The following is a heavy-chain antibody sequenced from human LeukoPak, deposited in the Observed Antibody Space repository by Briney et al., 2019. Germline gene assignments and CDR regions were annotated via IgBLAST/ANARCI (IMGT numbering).Heavy chain of an antibody. V-gene: IGHV3-30*04. CDR1: GYTFSSYA. J-gene: IGHJ4*02. CDR3: ARPRGDGYISGFDY. CDR2: ISYDGSNK. Sequence: GRSLSLSCAASGYTFSSYAMHWVRQAPGKGLEGVAVISYDGSNKYYADSVKGRFTISRDNSKNTLYLQMNSLRAEATAVYYCARPRGDGYISGFDYWGQGTLVTVSS. D-gene: IGHD5-24*01.